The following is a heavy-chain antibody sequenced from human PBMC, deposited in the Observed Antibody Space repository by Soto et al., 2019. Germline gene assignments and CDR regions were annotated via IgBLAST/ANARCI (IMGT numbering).Heavy chain of an antibody. Sequence: PSETLSLTCTVSGGSISSGDYYWSWIRQPPGKGLEWIGYIYYSGSTHYNPSLKSRVTISVDTSKNQFSLKLSSVTAADTAVYYCARGYSYMIFDYWGQGTLVTVSS. D-gene: IGHD5-18*01. J-gene: IGHJ4*02. CDR3: ARGYSYMIFDY. CDR2: IYYSGST. CDR1: GGSISSGDYY. V-gene: IGHV4-30-4*01.